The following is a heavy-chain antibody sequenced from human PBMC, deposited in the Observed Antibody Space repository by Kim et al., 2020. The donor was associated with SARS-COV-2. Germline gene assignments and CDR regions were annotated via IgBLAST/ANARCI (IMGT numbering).Heavy chain of an antibody. Sequence: GGSLRLSCAASGFTFSSYGMHWVRQAPGKGLEWVAVIWYDGSNKYYADSVKGRFTISRDNSKNTLYLQMNSLRAEDTAVYYCARDLHYPPYSSSAGDYWGQGTLVTVSS. V-gene: IGHV3-33*01. D-gene: IGHD6-6*01. CDR3: ARDLHYPPYSSSAGDY. J-gene: IGHJ4*02. CDR1: GFTFSSYG. CDR2: IWYDGSNK.